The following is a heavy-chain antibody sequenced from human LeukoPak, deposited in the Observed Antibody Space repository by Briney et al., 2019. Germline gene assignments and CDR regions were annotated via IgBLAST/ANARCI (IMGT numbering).Heavy chain of an antibody. V-gene: IGHV3-23*01. Sequence: PGGSLRLSCAASGFTFSSYAMSWVRQAPGKGLEWVSAISGSGGSTYYADSVKGRFTISRDNSKNTLYLQMNRLRAEDTAVYYCAREGDYNYYFDYWGQGTLVTVSS. J-gene: IGHJ4*02. CDR1: GFTFSSYA. CDR3: AREGDYNYYFDY. D-gene: IGHD4-17*01. CDR2: ISGSGGST.